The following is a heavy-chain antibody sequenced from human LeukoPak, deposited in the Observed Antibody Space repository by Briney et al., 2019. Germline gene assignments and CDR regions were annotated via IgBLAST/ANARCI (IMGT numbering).Heavy chain of an antibody. V-gene: IGHV3-23*01. Sequence: GGSLRLSCAASGVTFSDYAMSWVRQAPGKGLEWVSDISGRDDSTYYADSVKGRFTISRDKSKNTVYLQVNSLRAEDTAVYYCAILGYCSGGSCYHAIYFDYWGQGTLVTVSS. CDR1: GVTFSDYA. CDR2: ISGRDDST. CDR3: AILGYCSGGSCYHAIYFDY. J-gene: IGHJ4*02. D-gene: IGHD2-15*01.